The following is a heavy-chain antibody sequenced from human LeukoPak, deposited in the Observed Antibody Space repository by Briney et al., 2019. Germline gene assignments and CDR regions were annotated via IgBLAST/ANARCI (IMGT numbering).Heavy chain of an antibody. CDR2: IYYSGST. V-gene: IGHV4-59*12. J-gene: IGHJ5*02. Sequence: SETLSLTCTVSGGSISSYYWSWIRQPPGKGLEWIGYIYYSGSTNYNPSLKSRVTISVDRSKNQFSLKLSSVTAADTAVYYCARAGYSGCDSHNWFDPWGQGTLVTVSS. CDR1: GGSISSYY. CDR3: ARAGYSGCDSHNWFDP. D-gene: IGHD5-12*01.